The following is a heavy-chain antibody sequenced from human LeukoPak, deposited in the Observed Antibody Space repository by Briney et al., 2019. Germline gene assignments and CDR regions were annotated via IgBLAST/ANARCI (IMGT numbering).Heavy chain of an antibody. Sequence: GGSLRLSCAASVFTFSSYAMSWVRQAPGKGLEWVSAISCSGGSTYYGDSVKGRFTISRDNSKNTLYLQMNSLRAEDTAVYYCAREESEGFDYWGQGTLVTVSS. J-gene: IGHJ4*02. CDR2: ISCSGGST. V-gene: IGHV3-23*01. CDR1: VFTFSSYA. CDR3: AREESEGFDY.